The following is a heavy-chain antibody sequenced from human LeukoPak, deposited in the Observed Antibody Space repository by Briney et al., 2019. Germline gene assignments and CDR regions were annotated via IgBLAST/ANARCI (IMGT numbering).Heavy chain of an antibody. CDR1: GFTFTSYA. D-gene: IGHD6-19*01. J-gene: IGHJ4*02. CDR2: ISASGGST. Sequence: GGSLRLSCAASGFTFTSYAMSWVRQAPGQGLEWVSAISASGGSTYFADSVKGRFTISRDNSKNTLYLQMNSLRVEDTAVYYCAKRVAVAGMNFDYWGRGTLVTVSS. V-gene: IGHV3-23*01. CDR3: AKRVAVAGMNFDY.